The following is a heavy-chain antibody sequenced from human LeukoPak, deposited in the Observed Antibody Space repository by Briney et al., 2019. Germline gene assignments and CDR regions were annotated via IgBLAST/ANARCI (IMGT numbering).Heavy chain of an antibody. V-gene: IGHV4-59*01. CDR3: ARANYDSSGYYYVPRAYFDY. Sequence: SETLSLTCPVSGGSISSYYWSWIRQPPGKGLEWIGYIYYSGSTNYNPSLKSRVTISVDTSKNQFSLKLSSATAADTAVYYCARANYDSSGYYYVPRAYFDYWGQGTLVTVSS. CDR2: IYYSGST. J-gene: IGHJ4*02. CDR1: GGSISSYY. D-gene: IGHD3-22*01.